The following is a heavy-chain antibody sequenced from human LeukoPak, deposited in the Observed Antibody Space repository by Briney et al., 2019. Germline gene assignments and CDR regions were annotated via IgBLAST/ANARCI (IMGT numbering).Heavy chain of an antibody. Sequence: PSETLSLTCSVSGASISSYFWSWIRQPPGKGLEWIAFTYVTGYTNYNPSLKSRVTISVDTSKNQFSLKLSSVTAADTAVYYCARLDIVVVPAAYPRDYWGQGTLVTVSS. CDR1: GASISSYF. CDR2: TYVTGYT. CDR3: ARLDIVVVPAAYPRDY. J-gene: IGHJ4*02. V-gene: IGHV4-59*12. D-gene: IGHD2-2*01.